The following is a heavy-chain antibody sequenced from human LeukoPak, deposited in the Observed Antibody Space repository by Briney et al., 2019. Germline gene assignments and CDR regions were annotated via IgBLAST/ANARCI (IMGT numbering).Heavy chain of an antibody. CDR3: AREGPIAVAGTFDF. CDR1: GLKYSDYY. Sequence: GGSLRLSCAASGLKYSDYYMSWARQAPGKGLEWLAYISIGGSTIYYADSVKGRFTIPRDNAKHSLFLQMNSLRVDDTAVYFCAREGPIAVAGTFDFWGQGTLVTVSS. J-gene: IGHJ4*02. CDR2: ISIGGSTI. V-gene: IGHV3-11*01. D-gene: IGHD6-19*01.